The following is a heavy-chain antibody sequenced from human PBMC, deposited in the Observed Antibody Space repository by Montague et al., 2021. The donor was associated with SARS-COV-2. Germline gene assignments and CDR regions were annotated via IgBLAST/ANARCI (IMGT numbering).Heavy chain of an antibody. CDR1: GFPFDKHS. CDR3: ARNSPSAAASGFDH. D-gene: IGHD2-2*01. Sequence: SLRLSCAASGFPFDKHSMLWARQAPGKGLLWVSGITFDGGSIAYADSVKGRFTTSRDNAKASLYLQMNSLRPDDTALYYCARNSPSAAASGFDHWGQGTMVTVSS. V-gene: IGHV3-9*01. CDR2: ITFDGGSI. J-gene: IGHJ3*01.